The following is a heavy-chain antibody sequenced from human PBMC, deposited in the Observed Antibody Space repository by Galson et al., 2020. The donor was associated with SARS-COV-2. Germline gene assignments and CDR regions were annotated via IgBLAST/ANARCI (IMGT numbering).Heavy chain of an antibody. J-gene: IGHJ4*02. Sequence: GSLRLSCAASEFSFSRYEMNWVRQAPGKGLEWVSFISRTGTTIYYADSVKGRFTISRDNAKNSLYLQMSSLRADDTAVYYCVRGETSDYGSGSYFSFDYWGQGALVTVSS. CDR1: EFSFSRYE. D-gene: IGHD3-10*01. CDR3: VRGETSDYGSGSYFSFDY. CDR2: ISRTGTTI. V-gene: IGHV3-48*03.